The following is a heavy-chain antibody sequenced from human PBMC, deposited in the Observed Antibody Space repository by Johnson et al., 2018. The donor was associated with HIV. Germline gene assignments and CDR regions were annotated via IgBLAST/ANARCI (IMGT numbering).Heavy chain of an antibody. J-gene: IGHJ3*02. CDR3: AYSSSPLSGDAFDI. Sequence: QLVESGGGLVQPGRSLRLSCAASGFTFDDYAMHWVRQAPGKGLERVSTISGSGGSTYYADSVKGRFTISRDNAKNSLYLQMNSLRAEDTAVYYCAYSSSPLSGDAFDIWGQGTMVTVSS. D-gene: IGHD6-6*01. CDR1: GFTFDDYA. CDR2: ISGSGGST. V-gene: IGHV3-9*01.